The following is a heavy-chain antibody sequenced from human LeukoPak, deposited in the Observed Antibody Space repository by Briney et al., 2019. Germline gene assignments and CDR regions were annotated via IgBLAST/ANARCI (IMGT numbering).Heavy chain of an antibody. J-gene: IGHJ4*02. CDR2: INPNSGGT. CDR3: ARVTAAATEKYYFDY. Sequence: ASVKVSCKASGYTFTGYYMHWVRQAPGQGLEWMGWINPNSGGTNYAQKFQGRVTMTRDTSISTAYMELSRLRYDDTAVYYCARVTAAATEKYYFDYWGQGTLVTVSS. CDR1: GYTFTGYY. V-gene: IGHV1-2*02. D-gene: IGHD2-2*01.